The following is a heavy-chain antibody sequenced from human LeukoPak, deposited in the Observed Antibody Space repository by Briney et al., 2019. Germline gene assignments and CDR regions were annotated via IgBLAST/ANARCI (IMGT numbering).Heavy chain of an antibody. J-gene: IGHJ6*03. CDR1: GGTFSSYA. V-gene: IGHV1-69*13. CDR3: ARSRRADGLRSYYYYYYMDV. CDR2: IIPIFGTA. Sequence: SVKVSCKASGGTFSSYAISWVRQAPGQGLEWMGGIIPIFGTANYAQKFQGRVTITADESTSTAYMELSSLRSEDTAVYYCARSRRADGLRSYYYYYYMDVWGKGTTVTVSS. D-gene: IGHD4-17*01.